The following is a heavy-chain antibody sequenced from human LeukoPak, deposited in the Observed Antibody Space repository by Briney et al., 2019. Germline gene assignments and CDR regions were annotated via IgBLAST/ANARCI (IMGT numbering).Heavy chain of an antibody. D-gene: IGHD2-15*01. Sequence: GGSLRLSCSASGFTFSTYAMHWVRQAPGKGLEYVSAISHNGDSTYYADSVKGRFTISRDNSKNTLYLQMNSLRAEDTAVYYCARGPDCSGGGCYFDGDGYYFDYWGQGTLVTVSS. V-gene: IGHV3-64*04. CDR2: ISHNGDST. CDR3: ARGPDCSGGGCYFDGDGYYFDY. CDR1: GFTFSTYA. J-gene: IGHJ4*02.